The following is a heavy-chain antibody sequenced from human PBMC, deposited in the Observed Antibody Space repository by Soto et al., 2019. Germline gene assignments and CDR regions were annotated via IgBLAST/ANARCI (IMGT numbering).Heavy chain of an antibody. V-gene: IGHV3-30-3*01. CDR1: GFTFSSYA. CDR2: ISYDGSNK. D-gene: IGHD6-19*01. CDR3: ARDTSSSGWYGGYYFDY. J-gene: IGHJ4*02. Sequence: RGSLRLSCAASGFTFSSYAMHWVRQAPGKGLEWVAVISYDGSNKYYADSVKGRFTISRDNSKNTLYLQMNSLRAEDTAVYYCARDTSSSGWYGGYYFDYWGQGTLVTVSS.